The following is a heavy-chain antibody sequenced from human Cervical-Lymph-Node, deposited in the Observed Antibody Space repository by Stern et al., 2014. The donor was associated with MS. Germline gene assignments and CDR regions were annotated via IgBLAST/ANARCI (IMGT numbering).Heavy chain of an antibody. CDR3: ARLGAYCSDGDCFGFDY. Sequence: VQLVQSGAEVKKPGESLKISCKGSGYSFTSYWIGWVRQMPGKGLEWMGFIYPGDSDSRYSPSFQGQVTFSADKSISTAYLHWSSLKASDTAMYYCARLGAYCSDGDCFGFDYWGQGTLVTVSS. J-gene: IGHJ4*02. D-gene: IGHD2-15*01. CDR1: GYSFTSYW. CDR2: IYPGDSDS. V-gene: IGHV5-51*03.